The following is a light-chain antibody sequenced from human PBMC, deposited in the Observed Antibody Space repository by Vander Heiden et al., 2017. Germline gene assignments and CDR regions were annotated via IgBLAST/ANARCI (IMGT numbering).Light chain of an antibody. CDR2: GAS. Sequence: EIVLTQSPGTLSLSPGERATLSCRASQTVSSTYLAWYQQKPGQAPRLLIYGASSRATGIPDRFSGSGSGTDLTLTISRLEPEDFAVYYCQQEGRSQWTFGQGTKVEIK. V-gene: IGKV3-20*01. CDR1: QTVSSTY. J-gene: IGKJ1*01. CDR3: QQEGRSQWT.